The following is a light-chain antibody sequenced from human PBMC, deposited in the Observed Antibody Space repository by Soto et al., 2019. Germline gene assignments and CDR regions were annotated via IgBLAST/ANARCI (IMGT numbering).Light chain of an antibody. CDR2: GAS. V-gene: IGKV3-15*01. CDR1: QSLSSRN. Sequence: PQSPSSLSLSPGQSAPLSGRASQSLSSRNLAWYQQQPAQDPPLLLYGASTRATGIPPRFIGSGSGTEFTLTISSLQSEDFAVYYCQQYNNWPPWTFGQGTKVDIK. J-gene: IGKJ1*01. CDR3: QQYNNWPPWT.